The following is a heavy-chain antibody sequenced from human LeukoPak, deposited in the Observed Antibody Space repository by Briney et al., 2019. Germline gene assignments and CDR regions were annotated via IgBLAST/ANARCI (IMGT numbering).Heavy chain of an antibody. V-gene: IGHV1-2*02. CDR1: GYIFTGYY. CDR2: INPNSAGT. D-gene: IGHD6-19*01. Sequence: ASVTVSCKASGYIFTGYYVHWVRQAPGQGLEWMGWINPNSAGTQYAQKFQGRVTMTRDTSSSTACMELSRLKSDDTAVYYCATYSGPLGYWGQGTLVTVSS. J-gene: IGHJ4*02. CDR3: ATYSGPLGY.